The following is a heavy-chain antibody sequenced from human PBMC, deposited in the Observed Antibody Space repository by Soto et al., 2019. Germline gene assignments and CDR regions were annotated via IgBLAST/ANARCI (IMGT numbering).Heavy chain of an antibody. Sequence: GGSLRLSCGASGFTFSSYAMTWVRQAPGKGLQWVSSISGGGGSTYYTDSVKGRFAISRDNSANTLYLQMSGLRADDTAVYFWAKEDYTSLGMAAWGQGTTVPFSS. V-gene: IGHV3-23*01. CDR3: AKEDYTSLGMAA. CDR2: ISGGGGST. D-gene: IGHD3-16*01. J-gene: IGHJ6*02. CDR1: GFTFSSYA.